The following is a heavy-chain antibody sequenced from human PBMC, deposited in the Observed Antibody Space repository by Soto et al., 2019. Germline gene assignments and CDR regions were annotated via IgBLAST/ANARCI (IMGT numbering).Heavy chain of an antibody. J-gene: IGHJ6*02. Sequence: GGSLRLSCAASGFTFSSYGMHWVRQAPGKGLEWVAVISYDGSNKYYADSVKGRFTISRDNSKNTLYLQMNSLRAEDTAVYYCANRDTAMCYYYGMDAWGQGTTVTVSS. D-gene: IGHD5-18*01. CDR3: ANRDTAMCYYYGMDA. CDR1: GFTFSSYG. CDR2: ISYDGSNK. V-gene: IGHV3-30*18.